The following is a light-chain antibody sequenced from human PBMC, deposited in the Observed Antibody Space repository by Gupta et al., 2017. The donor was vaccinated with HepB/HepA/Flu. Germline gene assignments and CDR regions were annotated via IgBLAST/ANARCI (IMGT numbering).Light chain of an antibody. V-gene: IGKV1-17*01. CDR3: RQHNSCPWT. CDR2: AAS. J-gene: IGKJ1*01. CDR1: HGIISD. Sequence: SQMTQSPSSLSASLGDRVTITSRASHGIISDLGWYQQKPGKAPKRLVYAASRLQSGVPSRFSGSGSGTEFALAINCQQPEDFATYYCRQHNSCPWTFGQGTKVEIK.